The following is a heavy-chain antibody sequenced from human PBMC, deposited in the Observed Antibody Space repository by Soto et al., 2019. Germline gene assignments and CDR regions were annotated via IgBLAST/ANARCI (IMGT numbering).Heavy chain of an antibody. V-gene: IGHV1-69*06. Sequence: ASVKVSCKASGGTFSGHAISWVRQAPGQGPEWMGGLIPLFGTTQHAQRFQGRLTMTADKSTTTAYMELTSLRFEDTAIYYCARGPNWGYRFDSWGQGTLVTVS. D-gene: IGHD7-27*01. CDR3: ARGPNWGYRFDS. J-gene: IGHJ4*02. CDR2: LIPLFGTT. CDR1: GGTFSGHA.